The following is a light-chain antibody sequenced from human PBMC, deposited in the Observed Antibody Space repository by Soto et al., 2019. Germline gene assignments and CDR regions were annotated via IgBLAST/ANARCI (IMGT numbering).Light chain of an antibody. V-gene: IGLV1-47*01. Sequence: QSVLTQPPSASGTPGQSLTISCSGGVSNIRYNYVFWYQQFPGTAPKVLIFKDHQRPSGVPDRFAGSRSGSTASLTVSGLQTEDEADYYCNSYVAGSNVFGTGTKVTVL. CDR1: VSNIRYNY. CDR3: NSYVAGSNV. CDR2: KDH. J-gene: IGLJ1*01.